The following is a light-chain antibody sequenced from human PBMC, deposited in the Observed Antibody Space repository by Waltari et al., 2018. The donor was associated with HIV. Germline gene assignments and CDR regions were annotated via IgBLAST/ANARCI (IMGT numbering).Light chain of an antibody. CDR1: SSNIGAGYD. J-gene: IGLJ2*01. Sequence: QSVLTPPPSVSGAPGQRVTISCTGSSSNIGAGYDVPWYQHFPGRAPKLLIYGHSNRASGVPGRFSGSRSGASASLAITGLRAEDEADYYCQSYDSSLSVVFGGGTTLTVL. CDR2: GHS. V-gene: IGLV1-40*03. CDR3: QSYDSSLSVV.